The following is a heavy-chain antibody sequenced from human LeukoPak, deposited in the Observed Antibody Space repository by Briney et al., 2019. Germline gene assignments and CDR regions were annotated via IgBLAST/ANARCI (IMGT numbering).Heavy chain of an antibody. J-gene: IGHJ4*02. V-gene: IGHV4-59*08. D-gene: IGHD7-27*01. CDR3: ARAIRTGLGIGSFDG. CDR2: IYDSGTT. Sequence: SETLSLTCTVSGGSFGNYYWSWIRQPPGKGLEWIGYIYDSGTTNYNPSLKSRVTISVDTSKNQFSLKLNSLTAADTAVYYCARAIRTGLGIGSFDGWGQGTLVTVSS. CDR1: GGSFGNYY.